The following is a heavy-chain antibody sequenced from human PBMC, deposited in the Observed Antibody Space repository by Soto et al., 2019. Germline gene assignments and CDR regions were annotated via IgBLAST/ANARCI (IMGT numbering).Heavy chain of an antibody. V-gene: IGHV1-3*01. Sequence: ASVKVSCKASGYTFTSYAIHWVRQAPGQRLEWMGWINAGNGNTKYSQKFQGRVTITRDTSASTAYMELSSLRSEDTAVYYCAILRYFDWLLSPRGALDYWGQGTLVTVSS. J-gene: IGHJ4*02. D-gene: IGHD3-9*01. CDR1: GYTFTSYA. CDR2: INAGNGNT. CDR3: AILRYFDWLLSPRGALDY.